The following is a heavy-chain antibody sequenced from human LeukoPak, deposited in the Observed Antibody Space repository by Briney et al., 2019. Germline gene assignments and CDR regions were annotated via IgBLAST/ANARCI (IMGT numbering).Heavy chain of an antibody. CDR3: ARRIVAGATNSHWFDP. CDR2: IYPSGGT. Sequence: SETLSLTCTVSGVPIDSYYWSWLRLPPGKGLEWLGYIYPSGGTHYNPSLLSRVSMSVDTSKNQFSLKVRSATAADTAVYFCARRIVAGATNSHWFDPWGQGTLVTVSS. J-gene: IGHJ5*02. CDR1: GVPIDSYY. V-gene: IGHV4-4*09. D-gene: IGHD2-21*01.